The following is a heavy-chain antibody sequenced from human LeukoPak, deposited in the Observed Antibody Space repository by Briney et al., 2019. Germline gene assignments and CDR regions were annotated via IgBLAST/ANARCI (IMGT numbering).Heavy chain of an antibody. CDR1: GLTFRNYA. CDR2: ICANDGNT. V-gene: IGHV3-23*01. CDR3: ARAGSRTTPIGV. D-gene: IGHD1/OR15-1a*01. J-gene: IGHJ6*02. Sequence: GGSLRLSCAASGLTFRNYAMSWVRQAPGKGLEWVSVICANDGNTYYADAVKGRFTISRDNSKDTLYLQMDSLRAEDTAVYYCARAGSRTTPIGVWGQGTTVTVSS.